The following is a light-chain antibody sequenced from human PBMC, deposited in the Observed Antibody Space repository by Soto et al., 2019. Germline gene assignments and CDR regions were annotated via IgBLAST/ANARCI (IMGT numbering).Light chain of an antibody. CDR1: QGISNF. J-gene: IGKJ1*01. CDR2: AAS. Sequence: DIQMTQSPSSLSASVGDRVTITCRANQGISNFLAWYQQKPGQVPKLLMYAASTLHSGVPSRFSGSRSGTEFTLTISSLQPDDFATYYCQHYNSYSEAFGQGTKVDI. CDR3: QHYNSYSEA. V-gene: IGKV1-27*01.